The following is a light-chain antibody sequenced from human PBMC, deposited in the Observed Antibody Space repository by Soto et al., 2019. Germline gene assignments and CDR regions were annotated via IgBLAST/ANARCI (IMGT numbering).Light chain of an antibody. CDR3: QQSNSTPLT. Sequence: DIPVTQSPSSLSASVADRVTITCRASQSISRYLAWYQHKPGKAPKLLIYAASSLQSGVPSRFSGSGSGTDFTLTISSLQPEDFATYYRQQSNSTPLTFGQGTKVDI. V-gene: IGKV1-39*01. CDR2: AAS. J-gene: IGKJ1*01. CDR1: QSISRY.